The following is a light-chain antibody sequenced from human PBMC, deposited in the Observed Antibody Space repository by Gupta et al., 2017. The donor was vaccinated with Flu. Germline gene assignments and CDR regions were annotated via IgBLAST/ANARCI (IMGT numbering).Light chain of an antibody. Sequence: DIVMTQSPPSLPVTPGEPASISCRSSQSLLHSNGYNYLDWYLQKPGQSPQLLIYLGSNRASGVPDRFSGSGSGTDFTLKISRVEAEDVGVYYCMQALQTPRLTFGGGTKVEIK. V-gene: IGKV2-28*01. CDR1: QSLLHSNGYNY. CDR2: LGS. CDR3: MQALQTPRLT. J-gene: IGKJ4*01.